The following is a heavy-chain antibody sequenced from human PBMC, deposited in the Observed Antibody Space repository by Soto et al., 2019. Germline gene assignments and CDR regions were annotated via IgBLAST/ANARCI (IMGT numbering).Heavy chain of an antibody. Sequence: EVQLLESGGGLVQPGGSLRLSCAASGFTFSSYAMSWVRQAPGKGLEWVSAISGSGGSTYYADSVKGRFTISRDNSKNTLYLQMNSLRAEDTAVYYCAKVGYSYGYALGYFDYWGQGTLVTVSS. CDR1: GFTFSSYA. D-gene: IGHD5-18*01. CDR3: AKVGYSYGYALGYFDY. V-gene: IGHV3-23*01. J-gene: IGHJ4*02. CDR2: ISGSGGST.